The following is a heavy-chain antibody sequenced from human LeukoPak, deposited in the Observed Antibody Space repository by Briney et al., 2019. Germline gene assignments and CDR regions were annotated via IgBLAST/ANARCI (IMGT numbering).Heavy chain of an antibody. CDR3: ARVGGVEWELLRNDAFDI. CDR2: IKQDGSEK. CDR1: GFTFSSYW. V-gene: IGHV3-7*01. D-gene: IGHD1-26*01. Sequence: PGGSLRLSCAASGFTFSSYWMSWVRQAPGKGLEWVANIKQDGSEKYYVDSVKGRFTISRDNAKNSLYLQMNSLRAEDTAVYYCARVGGVEWELLRNDAFDIWGQGTMVTVS. J-gene: IGHJ3*02.